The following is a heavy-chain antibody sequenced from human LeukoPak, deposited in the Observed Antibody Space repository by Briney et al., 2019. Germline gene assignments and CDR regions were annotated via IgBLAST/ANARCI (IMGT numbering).Heavy chain of an antibody. D-gene: IGHD3-22*01. CDR1: GFTFSSYA. CDR3: AKDRYDSSGYYPGYYFDY. V-gene: IGHV3-23*01. Sequence: GGSLRLSCAASGFTFSSYAMSWVRQAPGKGLEWVSAISGRGGSTYYADSVKGRFTISRDNSKNTLYLQMNSLRAEDTAVYYCAKDRYDSSGYYPGYYFDYWGQGTLVTVSS. J-gene: IGHJ4*02. CDR2: ISGRGGST.